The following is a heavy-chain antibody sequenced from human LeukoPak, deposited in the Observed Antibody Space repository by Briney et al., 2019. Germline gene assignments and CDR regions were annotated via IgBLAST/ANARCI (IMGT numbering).Heavy chain of an antibody. D-gene: IGHD1-26*01. CDR3: ARHQQGVGAIIDY. Sequence: SETLSLTCTVSGGSISSSSYYWGWTRQPPGKGLEWIGSIYCSGSTYYNPSLKSRVTISVDTSKNQFSLKLSSVTAADTAVYYCARHQQGVGAIIDYWGQGTLVTVSS. CDR1: GGSISSSSYY. CDR2: IYCSGST. V-gene: IGHV4-39*01. J-gene: IGHJ4*02.